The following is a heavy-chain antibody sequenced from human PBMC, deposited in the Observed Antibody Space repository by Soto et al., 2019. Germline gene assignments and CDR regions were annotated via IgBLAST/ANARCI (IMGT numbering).Heavy chain of an antibody. CDR3: TRLQEFYYYYYGMDV. J-gene: IGHJ6*02. CDR2: IRSKANSYAT. Sequence: GGSLRLSCAASWFTFSGSAMHWVRQASGKGLEWVGRIRSKANSYATAYAASVKGRFTISRDDSKNTAYLQMNSLKTEDTAVYYCTRLQEFYYYYYGMDVWGQGTTVTVSS. CDR1: WFTFSGSA. V-gene: IGHV3-73*01.